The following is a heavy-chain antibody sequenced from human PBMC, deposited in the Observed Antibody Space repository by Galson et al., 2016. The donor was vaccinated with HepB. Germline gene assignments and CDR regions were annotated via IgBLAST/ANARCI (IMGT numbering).Heavy chain of an antibody. CDR3: ARGPLAAWFDP. Sequence: CAISGDSVSTNSAAWNWIRRSPSRGLEWLGRTYYRSKWYNDYAVSLKGRITINPDTSKNQFSLHLNSETPDDTAVYYCARGPLAAWFDPWGQGTLVTVSS. CDR2: TYYRSKWYN. V-gene: IGHV6-1*01. CDR1: GDSVSTNSAA. J-gene: IGHJ5*02.